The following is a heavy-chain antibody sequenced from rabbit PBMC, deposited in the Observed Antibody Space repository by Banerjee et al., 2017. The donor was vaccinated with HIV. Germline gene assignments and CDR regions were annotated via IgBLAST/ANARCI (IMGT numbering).Heavy chain of an antibody. D-gene: IGHD2-1*01. V-gene: IGHV1S45*01. Sequence: QEQLEESGGGLVKPEGSLTLTCKASGFSFSGGYYMCWVRQAPGKGLEWIACITTGSDSTYYASWAKGRFTISKTSSTTVTLQMTSLTAADTATYFCARWPSYNGDWIALTLWGPGTLVTVS. J-gene: IGHJ4*01. CDR2: ITTGSDST. CDR1: GFSFSGGYY. CDR3: ARWPSYNGDWIALTL.